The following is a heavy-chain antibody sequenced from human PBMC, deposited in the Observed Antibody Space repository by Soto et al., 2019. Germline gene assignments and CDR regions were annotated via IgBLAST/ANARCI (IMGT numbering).Heavy chain of an antibody. CDR1: GGSISSYY. V-gene: IGHV4-59*08. J-gene: IGHJ4*02. Sequence: QVQLQESGPGLVKPSETLSLTCTVSGGSISSYYWSWIRQHPGKGLEWIGYIYYSGSTTFNPSLKSRVTISVDTSKNQFALKLSSVTAADTAVYYCARIAAYGIRGPYYFDYWGQGTLVTVS. CDR2: IYYSGST. CDR3: ARIAAYGIRGPYYFDY. D-gene: IGHD6-13*01.